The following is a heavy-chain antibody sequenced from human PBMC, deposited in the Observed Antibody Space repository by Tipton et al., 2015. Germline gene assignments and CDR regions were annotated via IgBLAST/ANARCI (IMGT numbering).Heavy chain of an antibody. D-gene: IGHD3-10*01. CDR3: NTPHGGDITLVRARPGRGVDV. V-gene: IGHV3-23*01. CDR2: ISGSGGGT. Sequence: GSLRLSCAASGFTFSSYAMTWVRQAPGKGLEWVSSISGSGGGTYYADSVKGRFTISRDNSKNTLYLQVNSLRAEDTAVYYCNTPHGGDITLVRARPGRGVDVWGQGTTVTVSS. CDR1: GFTFSSYA. J-gene: IGHJ6*02.